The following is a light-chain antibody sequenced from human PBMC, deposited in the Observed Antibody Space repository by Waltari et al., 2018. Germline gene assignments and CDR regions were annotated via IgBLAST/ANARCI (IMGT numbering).Light chain of an antibody. J-gene: IGLJ2*01. CDR2: RND. CDR3: AAWDDKLGGRWE. V-gene: IGLV1-47*01. CDR1: RSNIGINV. Sequence: QSVLTQPPSASGTPGQRVPIPCSGSRSNIGINVVHWYQQVPGTTPKLLIYRNDQRPAGVPDRFSGSKSGTAASLAISGLRSEDEADYYCAAWDDKLGGRWEFGGGTKLTVL.